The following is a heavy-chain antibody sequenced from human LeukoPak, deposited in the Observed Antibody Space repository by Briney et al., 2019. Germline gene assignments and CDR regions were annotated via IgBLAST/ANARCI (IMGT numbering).Heavy chain of an antibody. Sequence: ASAKVSCKASGYTFTGYYMHWVRQAPGQGLEWMGWINPNSGGTNYAQKFQGRVTMTRDTSISTAYMELSRLRSDDTAVYYCARDRRDGYNPYYFDYWGQGTLVTVSS. CDR2: INPNSGGT. J-gene: IGHJ4*02. V-gene: IGHV1-2*02. D-gene: IGHD5-24*01. CDR3: ARDRRDGYNPYYFDY. CDR1: GYTFTGYY.